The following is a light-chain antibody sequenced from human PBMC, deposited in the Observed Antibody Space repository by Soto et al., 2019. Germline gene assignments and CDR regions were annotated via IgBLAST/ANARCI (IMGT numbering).Light chain of an antibody. CDR3: FSYAGSSTYVV. J-gene: IGLJ2*01. V-gene: IGLV2-23*02. CDR1: SSDVGSYNL. Sequence: QSALTQPASVSGSPGQSITISCTGTSSDVGSYNLVSWYQQHPGKAPKLMIYEVSQRPSGVSNRFSGSKSGNTASLTICGLQAEDEADYYCFSYAGSSTYVVFGGGTKLTVL. CDR2: EVS.